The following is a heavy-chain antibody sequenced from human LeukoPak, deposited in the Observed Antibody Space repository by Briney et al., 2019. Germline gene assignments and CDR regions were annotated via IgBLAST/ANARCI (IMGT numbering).Heavy chain of an antibody. CDR3: ARAQIDFWSGYYSI. V-gene: IGHV1-18*01. J-gene: IGHJ4*02. CDR1: GYTFTIYS. Sequence: AAVTVSCKASGYTFTIYSITWVRQAPGQGVGWMGWISAYDGNTNYTQKLQDTVTMTTDTSTSTAYIEMRSLRSDDTPVYYCARAQIDFWSGYYSIWGQGTLVTVSS. CDR2: ISAYDGNT. D-gene: IGHD3-3*01.